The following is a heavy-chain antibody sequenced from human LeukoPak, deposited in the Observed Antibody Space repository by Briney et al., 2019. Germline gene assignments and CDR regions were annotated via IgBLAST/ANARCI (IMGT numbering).Heavy chain of an antibody. D-gene: IGHD2-15*01. Sequence: GGSLSLSCAASVFPLNSSGTPWVREAPGKGLEWVSTITGCVVNTYYTVSEKCRFTISRDNPNSMLYLQMNSLRAEDTALYYCAKDHTGSADNWGQGTLVTVSS. CDR3: AKDHTGSADN. J-gene: IGHJ4*02. V-gene: IGHV3-23*01. CDR2: ITGCVVNT. CDR1: VFPLNSSG.